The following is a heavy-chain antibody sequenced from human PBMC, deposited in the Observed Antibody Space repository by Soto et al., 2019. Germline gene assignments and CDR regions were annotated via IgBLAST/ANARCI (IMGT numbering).Heavy chain of an antibody. J-gene: IGHJ5*02. Sequence: QVQLQESGPGLVKPSETLSLTCTASGGSISSYYWSWIRQPAGKGLEWIGRIYTSGSTNYNPSLKSRVTMSVDTSKNQFSLKLSSVTAADTAVYYCARDLGSRMGVTWGAGWFDPWGQGTLVTVSS. CDR2: IYTSGST. V-gene: IGHV4-4*07. CDR1: GGSISSYY. CDR3: ARDLGSRMGVTWGAGWFDP. D-gene: IGHD1-26*01.